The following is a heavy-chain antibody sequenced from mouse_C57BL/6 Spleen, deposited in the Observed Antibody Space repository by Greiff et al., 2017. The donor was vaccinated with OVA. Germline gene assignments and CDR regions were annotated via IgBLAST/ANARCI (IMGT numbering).Heavy chain of an antibody. CDR2: IYPGSGST. J-gene: IGHJ2*01. D-gene: IGHD2-5*01. V-gene: IGHV1-55*01. CDR3: ARTDAYYSNYYFDY. Sequence: QVQLQQSGAELVKPGASVKMSCKASGYTFTSYWITWVKQRPGQGLEWIGDIYPGSGSTNYNEKFKSKATLTVDTSSSTAYMQLSSLTSEDSAVYYCARTDAYYSNYYFDYWGQGTTLTVSS. CDR1: GYTFTSYW.